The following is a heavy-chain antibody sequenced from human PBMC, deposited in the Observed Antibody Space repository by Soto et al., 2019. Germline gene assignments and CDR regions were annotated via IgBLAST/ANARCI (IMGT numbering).Heavy chain of an antibody. V-gene: IGHV3-48*03. D-gene: IGHD2-21*01. CDR2: ISSDGATI. CDR3: VRVGIVARPY. Sequence: PGGSLRLSCEVSGLTFSKFEMTWVRQAPGQGLEWVSSISSDGATIYYADSVKGRFTISRDNDKNLLYLQMNSLKGEDTATYYCVRVGIVARPYWGQGTPVTVPS. J-gene: IGHJ4*02. CDR1: GLTFSKFE.